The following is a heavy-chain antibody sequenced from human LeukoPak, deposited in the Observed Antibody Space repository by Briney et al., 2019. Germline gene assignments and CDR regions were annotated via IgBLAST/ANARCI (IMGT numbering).Heavy chain of an antibody. CDR1: GFTFSNYA. V-gene: IGHV3-23*01. CDR3: ASNDYGDYVPFDY. CDR2: ISGSAGST. D-gene: IGHD4-17*01. Sequence: GGSLRLSCAASGFTFSNYAMSWVRQVPGKGLEWVSAISGSAGSTYYADSVKGRFTISRDNSKNTLYLQMNSLRAEDTAVYYCASNDYGDYVPFDYWGQGTLVTVSS. J-gene: IGHJ4*02.